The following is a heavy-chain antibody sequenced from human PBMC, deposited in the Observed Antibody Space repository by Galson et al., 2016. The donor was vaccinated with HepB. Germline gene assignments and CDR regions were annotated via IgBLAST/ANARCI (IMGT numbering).Heavy chain of an antibody. J-gene: IGHJ6*04. CDR1: GFTFSTYS. V-gene: IGHV3-21*01. CDR2: ISSTTTYI. D-gene: IGHD4-17*01. CDR3: ARAHTADYGDDLWFYKAMDV. Sequence: SLRLSCAASGFTFSTYSMNWVRQAPGKGLEWVSSISSTTTYIYYADSVQGRFTISRDNAKHSLFLQMNSLRAKDTAVYYCARAHTADYGDDLWFYKAMDVWGKGTTVTVSS.